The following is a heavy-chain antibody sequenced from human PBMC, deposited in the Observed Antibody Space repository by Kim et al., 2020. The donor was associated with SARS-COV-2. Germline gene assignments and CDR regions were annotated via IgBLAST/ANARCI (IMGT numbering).Heavy chain of an antibody. D-gene: IGHD5-18*01. Sequence: TYYADSVKGRFTISRDNSKNTLYLQMNSLRAEDTAVYYCAKVGYSYDFDYWGQGTLVTVSS. CDR2: T. V-gene: IGHV3-23*01. CDR3: AKVGYSYDFDY. J-gene: IGHJ4*02.